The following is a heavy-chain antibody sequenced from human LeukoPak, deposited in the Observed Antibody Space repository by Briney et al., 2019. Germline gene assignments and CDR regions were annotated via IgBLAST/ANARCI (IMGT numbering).Heavy chain of an antibody. V-gene: IGHV3-33*06. J-gene: IGHJ4*02. CDR2: IWYDGSNK. CDR1: GFTFSSYW. Sequence: GGSLRLSCAASGFTFSSYWMSWVRQAPGKGLEWVAVIWYDGSNKYYADSVKGRFSISRDNSKNTLYLQMNSLRAEDTAVYYCAKGITYDSSGPFDYWGQGTLVTVSS. D-gene: IGHD3-22*01. CDR3: AKGITYDSSGPFDY.